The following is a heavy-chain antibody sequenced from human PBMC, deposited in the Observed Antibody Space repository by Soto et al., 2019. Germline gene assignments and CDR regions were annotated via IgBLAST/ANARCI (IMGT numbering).Heavy chain of an antibody. Sequence: GGSLRLSCAASGFTVSTSYMTWVRQAPGKGLEWVSVIYGGGDTYYADSVEGRFTISRDNSKNTLYLQMNSLRADDTAMYYCARLRTSSSWCFDSLCQGTMVTVSS. CDR1: GFTVSTSY. J-gene: IGHJ4*02. V-gene: IGHV3-53*01. CDR3: ARLRTSSSWCFDS. D-gene: IGHD6-13*01. CDR2: IYGGGDT.